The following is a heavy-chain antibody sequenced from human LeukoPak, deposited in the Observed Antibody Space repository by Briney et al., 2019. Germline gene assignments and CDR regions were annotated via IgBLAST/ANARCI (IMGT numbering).Heavy chain of an antibody. J-gene: IGHJ6*02. CDR1: GFTFSRYD. CDR2: IYSNGNG. D-gene: IGHD3-3*01. CDR3: ARPLRFNNNMDV. Sequence: GGSLRLSCAASGFTFSRYDMSWVRQTPGKGLEWVSIIYSNGNGYYAASVEGRFTISRDNSKNTVYLQMNSLTAEDTAVYYCARPLRFNNNMDVWGQGTTVIVSS. V-gene: IGHV3-23*05.